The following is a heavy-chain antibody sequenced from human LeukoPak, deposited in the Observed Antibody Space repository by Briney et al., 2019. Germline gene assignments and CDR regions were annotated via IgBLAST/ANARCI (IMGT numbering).Heavy chain of an antibody. D-gene: IGHD2-2*01. V-gene: IGHV1-24*01. CDR1: GSSLTELS. J-gene: IGHJ4*02. CDR2: FDPDDGET. Sequence: ASVKVSCKVSGSSLTELSMHWVRQAPGKGLEWMGGFDPDDGETPLFAQKFQGRVSMTEDTSTDTAYMELSSPSSEDTAVYYCATGTIYCSSCSGDYWGQGTLVTVSS. CDR3: ATGTIYCSSCSGDY.